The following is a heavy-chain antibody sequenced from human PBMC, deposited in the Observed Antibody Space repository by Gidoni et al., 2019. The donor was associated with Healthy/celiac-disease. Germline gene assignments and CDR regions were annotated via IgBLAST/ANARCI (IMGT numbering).Heavy chain of an antibody. CDR3: ASGVAAAGTSNY. CDR2: INHSGST. V-gene: IGHV4-34*01. J-gene: IGHJ4*02. Sequence: QVQLQQWGAGLFKPSETLSLTCAVYGGSLSGYYWSWNRQPPGKGLEWIGEINHSGSTNYNPSLKSRVTISVDTSKNQFSLKLSSVTAADTAVYYCASGVAAAGTSNYWGQGTLVTVSS. CDR1: GGSLSGYY. D-gene: IGHD6-13*01.